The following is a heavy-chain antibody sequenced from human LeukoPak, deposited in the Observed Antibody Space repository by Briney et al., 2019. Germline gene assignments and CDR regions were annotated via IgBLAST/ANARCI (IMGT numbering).Heavy chain of an antibody. CDR2: ISGSGGST. D-gene: IGHD2-2*01. Sequence: PGGSLRLSCAASGFTFSSYAMSWVRQAPGKGLEWVSAISGSGGSTYYVDSVKGRFTIARDNSKNTVYLQMNSLRAEDTAVYYCAKDSVVVSAAPYGMDVWGQGTTVTVSS. J-gene: IGHJ6*02. CDR3: AKDSVVVSAAPYGMDV. V-gene: IGHV3-23*01. CDR1: GFTFSSYA.